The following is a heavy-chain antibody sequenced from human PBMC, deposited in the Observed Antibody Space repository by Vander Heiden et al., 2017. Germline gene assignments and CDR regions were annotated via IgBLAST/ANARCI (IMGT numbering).Heavy chain of an antibody. J-gene: IGHJ4*02. CDR3: ARGGYYGSGSYSDY. V-gene: IGHV3-64*02. D-gene: IGHD3-10*01. CDR1: GFTFGSYA. Sequence: EVQLVESGEGLVQPGGSLRLSCAASGFTFGSYAMHWVRQAPGKGLEYVSAISSNGGSTYYADSVKGRFTISRDNSKNTLYLQMGSLRAEDMAVYYCARGGYYGSGSYSDYWGQGTLVTVSS. CDR2: ISSNGGST.